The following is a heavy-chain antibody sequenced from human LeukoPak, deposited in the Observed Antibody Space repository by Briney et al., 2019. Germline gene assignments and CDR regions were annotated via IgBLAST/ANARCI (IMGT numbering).Heavy chain of an antibody. CDR1: GFTFSSYE. V-gene: IGHV3-48*03. CDR3: AKDRCSNGIGCLYYYMDV. J-gene: IGHJ6*03. Sequence: GGSLRLSCAASGFTFSSYEMNWVRQAPGKGLEWVSYISSSGSTIYYADPVKGRFTISRDNAKNSLYLQMNSLRAEDTAVYYCAKDRCSNGIGCLYYYMDVWGKGTTVTISS. CDR2: ISSSGSTI. D-gene: IGHD2-8*01.